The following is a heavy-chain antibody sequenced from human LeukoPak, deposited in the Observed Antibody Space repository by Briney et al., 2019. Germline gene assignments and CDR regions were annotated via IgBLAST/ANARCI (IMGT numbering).Heavy chain of an antibody. Sequence: SETLSLTCSVSGGSISEISYSWGWIRQPPGKRLEWFGNIYYSGSTNNNPSLESRVVISVDTSRNQFSLTLTSVTATDTAVYYCARQGVVGATGFDFWGQGFLVTVSS. V-gene: IGHV4-39*01. CDR2: IYYSGST. CDR3: ARQGVVGATGFDF. CDR1: GGSISEISYS. D-gene: IGHD1-26*01. J-gene: IGHJ4*02.